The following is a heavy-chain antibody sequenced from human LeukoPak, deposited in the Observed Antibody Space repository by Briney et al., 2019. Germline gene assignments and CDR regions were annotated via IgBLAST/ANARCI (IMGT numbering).Heavy chain of an antibody. D-gene: IGHD2-15*01. CDR2: IIPIFGTA. CDR3: ARGAGLCSGGSCYDYYYGMDV. V-gene: IGHV1-69*01. J-gene: IGHJ6*04. CDR1: GGTFSSYA. Sequence: SVKVSCKASGGTFSSYAISWVRQAPGQGLEWMGGIIPIFGTANYAQKFHGRVTITADESTSTAYMELSSLRSEDTAVYYCARGAGLCSGGSCYDYYYGMDVWGKGTTVTVSS.